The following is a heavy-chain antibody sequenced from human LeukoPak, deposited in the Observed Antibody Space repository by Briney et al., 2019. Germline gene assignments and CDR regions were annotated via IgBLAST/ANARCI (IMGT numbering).Heavy chain of an antibody. CDR2: IYYSGST. J-gene: IGHJ4*02. Sequence: PSETLFLTCTVSGGSISSSSYYWGWIRQPSGKGLEWIGSIYYSGSTYYNPSLKSRVTISVDTSKNQFSPKLSSVTAADTAVYYCARAPRRDYGFDYWGQGTLVTVSS. CDR1: GGSISSSSYY. V-gene: IGHV4-39*07. D-gene: IGHD4-17*01. CDR3: ARAPRRDYGFDY.